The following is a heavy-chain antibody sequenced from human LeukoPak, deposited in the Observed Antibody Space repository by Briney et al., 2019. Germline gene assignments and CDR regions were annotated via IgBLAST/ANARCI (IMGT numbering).Heavy chain of an antibody. D-gene: IGHD3-10*01. Sequence: GGSLRLSCAASGFTFDDYAMHWVRQAPGKGLEWVSGISWNSGSIGYADSVKGRFTISRDNAKNSLYLQMNSLRAEDTALYYCAKDIGAPYYYGSGSGMDVWGKGTTVTVSS. CDR3: AKDIGAPYYYGSGSGMDV. CDR2: ISWNSGSI. CDR1: GFTFDDYA. J-gene: IGHJ6*04. V-gene: IGHV3-9*01.